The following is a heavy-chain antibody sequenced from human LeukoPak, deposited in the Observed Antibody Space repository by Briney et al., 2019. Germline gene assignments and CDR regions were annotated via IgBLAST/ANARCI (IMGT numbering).Heavy chain of an antibody. CDR1: GFTFSSYA. V-gene: IGHV3-23*01. J-gene: IGHJ4*02. CDR2: ISGSGGST. D-gene: IGHD3-9*01. Sequence: GGSLRLSCAASGFTFSSYAMSWVRQAPGKGLEWVSAISGSGGSTYYADSVKGRFTISRDNSKNTLYLQMNSLRAEDTAVYYCAKDPGLTYYDILTGYLLGYFDYWGQGTLVTVSS. CDR3: AKDPGLTYYDILTGYLLGYFDY.